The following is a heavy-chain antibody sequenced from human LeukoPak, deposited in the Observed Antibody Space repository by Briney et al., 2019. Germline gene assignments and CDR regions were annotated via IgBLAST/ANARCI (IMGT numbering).Heavy chain of an antibody. CDR1: GFTFSSYG. CDR3: AKHSSGWYRHYFDY. J-gene: IGHJ4*02. Sequence: GGSLRLSCAASGFTFSSYGMSWVRQAPGKGLEWVSAISGSGGSTYYADSVKGRFTISRDNSKNTLYLQMNSLRAEDTAVYYCAKHSSGWYRHYFDYWGQGTLVTVSS. V-gene: IGHV3-23*01. CDR2: ISGSGGST. D-gene: IGHD6-19*01.